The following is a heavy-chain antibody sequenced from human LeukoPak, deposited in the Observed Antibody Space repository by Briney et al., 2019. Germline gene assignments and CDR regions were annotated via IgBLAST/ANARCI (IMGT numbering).Heavy chain of an antibody. CDR1: GFTVSSNY. CDR2: IYSGGST. Sequence: GGSLRLSCAASGFTVSSNYMSWVRQAPGKGLEWVPVIYSGGSTYYADSVKGRFTISRDNSKNTLYLQMNSLRAEDTAVYYCARGAYGDYYFDYWGQGTLVAVSS. J-gene: IGHJ4*02. V-gene: IGHV3-66*01. D-gene: IGHD4-17*01. CDR3: ARGAYGDYYFDY.